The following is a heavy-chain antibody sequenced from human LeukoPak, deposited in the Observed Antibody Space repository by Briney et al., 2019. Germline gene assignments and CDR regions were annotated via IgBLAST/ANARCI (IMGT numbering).Heavy chain of an antibody. CDR1: GGTFSSYA. V-gene: IGHV1-69*13. J-gene: IGHJ6*03. D-gene: IGHD6-19*01. CDR3: ARSMSSSGWNYYYYYYMDV. Sequence: GASVKVSCKASGGTFSSYAISWVRQAPGQGLEWMGGIIPIFGTANYAQKFQGRVTITADESTSTAYMELSSLRSEDTAVYYCARSMSSSGWNYYYYYYMDVWGKGTTVTISS. CDR2: IIPIFGTA.